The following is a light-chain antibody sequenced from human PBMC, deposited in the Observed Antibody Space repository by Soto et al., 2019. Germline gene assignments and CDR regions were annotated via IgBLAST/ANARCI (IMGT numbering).Light chain of an antibody. V-gene: IGLV2-8*01. CDR2: EVS. J-gene: IGLJ3*02. Sequence: QSVLTQPPSASGSPGQSVTISCTGTSSDVGGYNYVSWYQQYPGKAPKVMIYEVSKRPSGVPDRFSGSKSGNTASLTVSGLQAEDEADYYCSSYAGRNTLVFGGGTKVTVL. CDR1: SSDVGGYNY. CDR3: SSYAGRNTLV.